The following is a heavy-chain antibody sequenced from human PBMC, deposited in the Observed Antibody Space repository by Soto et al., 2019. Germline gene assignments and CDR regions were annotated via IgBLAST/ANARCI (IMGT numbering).Heavy chain of an antibody. J-gene: IGHJ5*01. Sequence: QVQLVQSGPEVKKPGASVRVSCKASGYTFSTYGISWVRQAPGQGLDWLGWVNPHTARSNYAQKFQGRVTMTTDTSTTTAYMELKSLTFDDTATYFCARTRVYNKFDSWGQGTLVTVSS. V-gene: IGHV1-18*01. CDR1: GYTFSTYG. CDR2: VNPHTARS. D-gene: IGHD4-4*01. CDR3: ARTRVYNKFDS.